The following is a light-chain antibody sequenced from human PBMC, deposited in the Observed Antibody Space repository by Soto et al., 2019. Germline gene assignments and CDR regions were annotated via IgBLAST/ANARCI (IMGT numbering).Light chain of an antibody. Sequence: QSALTQPASVSGSPGQSITISCTGTSSDVGGYNFVAWYQQYPGKAPKVMIYEGSQRPSGVSTRFSGSRSGNTASLTISGLQPEDEADYYCCSYAASSTYVFGTRTKVTVL. V-gene: IGLV2-23*01. J-gene: IGLJ1*01. CDR2: EGS. CDR1: SSDVGGYNF. CDR3: CSYAASSTYV.